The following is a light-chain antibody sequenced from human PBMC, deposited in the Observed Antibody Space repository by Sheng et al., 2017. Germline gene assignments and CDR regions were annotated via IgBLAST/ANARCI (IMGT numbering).Light chain of an antibody. CDR2: HAS. Sequence: EIVLTQSPGTLSLSPGERATLSCRASQSLSANYLAWYQQKPGQPPRLLIYHASMRATGIPDRFSGSGSGTDFTLIISRLEPEDFAVYYCQQYGSSPITFGQGTRLEIK. CDR3: QQYGSSPIT. J-gene: IGKJ5*01. CDR1: QSLSANY. V-gene: IGKV3-20*01.